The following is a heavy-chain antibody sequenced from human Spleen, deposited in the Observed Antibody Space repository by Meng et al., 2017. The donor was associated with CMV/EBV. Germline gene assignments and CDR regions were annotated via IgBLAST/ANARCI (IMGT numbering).Heavy chain of an antibody. Sequence: GGSLRLSCAASGFTFSTYSMTWVRQAPGKGLEWVSAISHSDGSTFYRNSVRGRFTISRHNSKNTLYLQMNSLRAEDTAVYYCARVDYGGDYFDYWGRGTLVTVSS. V-gene: IGHV3-23*01. CDR2: ISHSDGST. CDR1: GFTFSTYS. J-gene: IGHJ4*02. CDR3: ARVDYGGDYFDY. D-gene: IGHD4-23*01.